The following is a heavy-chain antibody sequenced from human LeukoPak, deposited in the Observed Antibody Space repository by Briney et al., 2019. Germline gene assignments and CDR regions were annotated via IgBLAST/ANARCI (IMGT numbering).Heavy chain of an antibody. V-gene: IGHV3-74*01. CDR3: ARDGSYTPDY. Sequence: TGGSLRLSCAASGFTFRSYWMHWVRQAPGKGLVWVSRITTDGSTTTYADSVKGRFTISRDNAKNTLYLQINSLRAEDTAVYYCARDGSYTPDYWGQGTLVTVSS. D-gene: IGHD2-15*01. J-gene: IGHJ4*02. CDR2: ITTDGSTT. CDR1: GFTFRSYW.